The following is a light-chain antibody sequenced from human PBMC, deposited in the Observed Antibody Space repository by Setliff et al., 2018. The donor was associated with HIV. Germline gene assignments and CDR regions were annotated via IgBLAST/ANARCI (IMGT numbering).Light chain of an antibody. Sequence: QSVLTQPPSVSEAPRQRVTISCSGSSSNIGNNAVNWYQQLPGKAPKLLIYYDDLLPSGVSDRFSGSKSGTSASLAISGLQSEDEADYYCAAWDDRLNGYVFGSGTKGTVL. CDR3: AAWDDRLNGYV. J-gene: IGLJ1*01. CDR1: SSNIGNNA. V-gene: IGLV1-36*01. CDR2: YDD.